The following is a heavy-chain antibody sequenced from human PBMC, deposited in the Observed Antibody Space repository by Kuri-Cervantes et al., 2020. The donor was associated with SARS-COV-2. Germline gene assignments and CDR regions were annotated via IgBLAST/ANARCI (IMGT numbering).Heavy chain of an antibody. CDR2: ISSSSSYI. J-gene: IGHJ4*02. CDR3: AREGGYSYGGTFDY. Sequence: GESLKISCAASGFTFSRYWMNWVRQAPGKGLEWVSSISSSSSYIYYADSVKGRFTISRDNAKNSLYLQMNSLRAEDTAVYYCAREGGYSYGGTFDYWGQGTLVTVSS. D-gene: IGHD5-18*01. CDR1: GFTFSRYW. V-gene: IGHV3-21*01.